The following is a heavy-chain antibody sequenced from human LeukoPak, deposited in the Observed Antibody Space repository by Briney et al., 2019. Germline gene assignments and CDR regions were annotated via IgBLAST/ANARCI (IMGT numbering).Heavy chain of an antibody. CDR2: IIPIFGTA. Sequence: SVKVSCKASGGTFSSYAISWVRQAPGQGLEWMGGIIPIFGTANYAQKFQGRVTITTDESTSTAYMELSSLRSEDTAVYYCARDKAVTTEVTQHFQHWGQGTLVTVSS. J-gene: IGHJ1*01. CDR3: ARDKAVTTEVTQHFQH. V-gene: IGHV1-69*05. CDR1: GGTFSSYA. D-gene: IGHD4-23*01.